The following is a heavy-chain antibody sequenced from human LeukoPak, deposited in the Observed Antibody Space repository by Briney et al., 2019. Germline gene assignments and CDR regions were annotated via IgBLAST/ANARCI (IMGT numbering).Heavy chain of an antibody. CDR1: GFTFSSYA. J-gene: IGHJ3*02. CDR2: ISGSGGST. D-gene: IGHD2-2*01. V-gene: IGHV3-23*01. CDR3: AKDVVVVVPANNFPDAFDI. Sequence: TGGSLRLSCAAPGFTFSSYAMSWVRQAPGKGLEWVSAISGSGGSTYYADSVKGRFTISRDNSKNTLYLQMNSLRAEDTAVYYCAKDVVVVVPANNFPDAFDIWGQGTMVTVSS.